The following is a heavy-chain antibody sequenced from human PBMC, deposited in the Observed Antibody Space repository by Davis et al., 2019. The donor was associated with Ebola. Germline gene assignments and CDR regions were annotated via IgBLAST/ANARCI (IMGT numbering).Heavy chain of an antibody. J-gene: IGHJ6*02. CDR2: IYPGDSDT. Sequence: GESLKISCKGSGYSFINYWIGWVRQMPGKGLEWMGIIYPGDSDTRYSPSFQGQVTISADKSISTAYLQWSSLKASDTAMYYCARHGGAANIVVVPAAYYGMDVWGQGTTVTVSS. CDR1: GYSFINYW. CDR3: ARHGGAANIVVVPAAYYGMDV. V-gene: IGHV5-51*01. D-gene: IGHD2-2*01.